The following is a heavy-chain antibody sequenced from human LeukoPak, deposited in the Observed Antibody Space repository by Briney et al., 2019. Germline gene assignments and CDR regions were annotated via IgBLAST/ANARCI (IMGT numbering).Heavy chain of an antibody. Sequence: GGSLRLSCAASGFTFSSYAMSWVRQAPGNGLEWVAVVSSDGSIKYNADSVKGRFTISRDTSKNTVYLQMNSLGAEDTAFYYCARGYSSSWLGYFDYWGQGTLVTVSS. J-gene: IGHJ4*02. CDR3: ARGYSSSWLGYFDY. CDR1: GFTFSSYA. D-gene: IGHD6-13*01. CDR2: VSSDGSIK. V-gene: IGHV3-30*03.